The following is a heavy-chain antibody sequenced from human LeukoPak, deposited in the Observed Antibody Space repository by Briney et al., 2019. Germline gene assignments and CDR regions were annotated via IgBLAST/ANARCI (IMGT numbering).Heavy chain of an antibody. CDR1: GGSISSDY. CDR3: ARKATMVRGAFDY. CDR2: IYGSGST. Sequence: SETLSLTCTASGGSISSDYWNWIRQPAGKGLEWIGRIYGSGSTKYNPSLKSRVTMSVDTSKNQFSLKLSSVTAADTAVYYCARKATMVRGAFDYWGQGTLVTVSS. D-gene: IGHD3-10*01. J-gene: IGHJ4*02. V-gene: IGHV4-4*07.